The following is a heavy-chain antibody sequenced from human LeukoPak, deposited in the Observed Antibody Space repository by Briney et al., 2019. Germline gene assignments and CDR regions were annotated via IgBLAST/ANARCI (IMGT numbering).Heavy chain of an antibody. Sequence: SGTLSLTCAVSGGSISSSSWWSWVRQPPGKGLEWIGEIYHSGSTNYNPSLKSRVTISVDKSKNQFSLKLSSVTAADTAVYYCARGVQYQLLGYFDYWGQGTLVTVSS. V-gene: IGHV4-4*02. CDR2: IYHSGST. CDR1: GGSISSSSW. J-gene: IGHJ4*02. CDR3: ARGVQYQLLGYFDY. D-gene: IGHD2-2*01.